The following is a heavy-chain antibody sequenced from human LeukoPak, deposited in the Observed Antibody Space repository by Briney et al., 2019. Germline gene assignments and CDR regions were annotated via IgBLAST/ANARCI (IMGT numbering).Heavy chain of an antibody. CDR3: ARDQAGRFGNRYYHMDV. CDR2: IYYSGST. CDR1: GGSISSGGYY. J-gene: IGHJ6*03. D-gene: IGHD3-10*01. V-gene: IGHV4-31*03. Sequence: SQTLSLTCTVSGGSISSGGYYWSWIRQHPGKGLEWIGCIYYSGSTYYNPSLKSRVTISVDTSKNQFSLRLSSVTAADTAVYYCARDQAGRFGNRYYHMDVWGKGTTVTVSS.